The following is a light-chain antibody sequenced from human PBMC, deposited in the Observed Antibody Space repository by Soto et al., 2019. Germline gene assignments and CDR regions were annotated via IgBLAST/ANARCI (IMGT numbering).Light chain of an antibody. J-gene: IGKJ4*01. CDR3: QQYKDWPPLT. V-gene: IGKV3D-15*01. Sequence: EIVMTQSPVTLSASPGERVTLSCRGSQSVNINLAWYQQRPGQAPRVIIYGASNRASGIPDRFSGSGSGTDFTLTISSLEPDDFALYYCQQYKDWPPLTFGGGTRVEIK. CDR1: QSVNIN. CDR2: GAS.